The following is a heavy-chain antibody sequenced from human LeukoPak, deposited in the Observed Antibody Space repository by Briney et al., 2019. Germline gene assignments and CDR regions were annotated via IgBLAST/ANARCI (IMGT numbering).Heavy chain of an antibody. CDR1: GGSFSGYY. CDR2: INHSGST. CDR3: ARIGITIFGGYRNGMDV. Sequence: KPSETLSLTCAVYGGSFSGYYWSWIRQPPGKGLEWIGEINHSGSTNYNPSLKSRVTISVDTSKNQFSLKLSSVTAADTAVYYCARIGITIFGGYRNGMDVWGQGTTVTVSS. D-gene: IGHD3-3*01. V-gene: IGHV4-34*01. J-gene: IGHJ6*02.